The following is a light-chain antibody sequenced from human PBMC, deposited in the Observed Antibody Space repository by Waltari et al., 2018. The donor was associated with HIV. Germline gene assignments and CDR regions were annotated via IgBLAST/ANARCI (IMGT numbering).Light chain of an antibody. CDR1: SSDIGSYY. CDR2: RIN. CDR3: ATWDDNLSGVV. V-gene: IGLV1-47*01. J-gene: IGLJ2*01. Sequence: QSVLTQPPSASGTPGQRVTISCSGSSSDIGSYYVYWFQQLPGTAPKLLIYRINQRPSGVPDGFSGSKSGTSASLAINGLRSEDEADYYCATWDDNLSGVVFGGGTKLTVL.